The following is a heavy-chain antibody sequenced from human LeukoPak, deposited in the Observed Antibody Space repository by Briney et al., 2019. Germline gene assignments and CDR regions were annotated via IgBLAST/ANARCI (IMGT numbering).Heavy chain of an antibody. J-gene: IGHJ3*02. CDR1: GFTVSSNY. Sequence: GGSLRLSCAASGFTVSSNYMSWVRQAPGKGPEWVSVIYSGGSTYYADSVKGRFTISRDNSKNTLYLQMNSLRAEDTAVYYCAREVYTHAYAFGIWGQGTMVTVSS. V-gene: IGHV3-66*01. CDR3: AREVYTHAYAFGI. D-gene: IGHD2-8*01. CDR2: IYSGGST.